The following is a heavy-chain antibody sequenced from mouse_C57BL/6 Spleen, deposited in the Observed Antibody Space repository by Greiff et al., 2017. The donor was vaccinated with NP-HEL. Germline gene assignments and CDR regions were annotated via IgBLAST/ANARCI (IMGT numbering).Heavy chain of an antibody. CDR1: GYTFTDYY. J-gene: IGHJ2*01. D-gene: IGHD2-1*01. CDR3: ARRDLLDY. V-gene: IGHV1-76*01. CDR2: IYPGSGNT. Sequence: SGAELVRPGASVKLSCKASGYTFTDYYINWVKQRPGQGLEWIARIYPGSGNTYYNEKFKGKATLTAEKSSSTAYMQLSSLTSEDSAVYFCARRDLLDYWGQGTTLTVSS.